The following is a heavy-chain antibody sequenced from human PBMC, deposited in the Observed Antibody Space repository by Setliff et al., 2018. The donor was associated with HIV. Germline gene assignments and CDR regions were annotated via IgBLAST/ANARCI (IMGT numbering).Heavy chain of an antibody. Sequence: GASVKVSCKASGYTLTNYYMHWVRQAPGQGLEWMGGIIPILGIVNYAQRFRGRVTITADESTSTGYMELSSLRSEDTAVYYCARPAAPVTGHSYHYGMDVWGQGTTVTVSS. CDR1: GYTLTNYY. D-gene: IGHD6-19*01. CDR2: IIPILGIV. CDR3: ARPAAPVTGHSYHYGMDV. V-gene: IGHV1-69*10. J-gene: IGHJ6*02.